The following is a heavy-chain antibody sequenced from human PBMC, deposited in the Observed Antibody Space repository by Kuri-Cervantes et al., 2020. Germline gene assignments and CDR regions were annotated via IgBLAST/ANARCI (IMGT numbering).Heavy chain of an antibody. CDR2: ISDDGSNE. Sequence: GESLKISCAASGFIFNNYAIHWVRQAPGKGLEWVAVISDDGSNEYYADSVKGRFTISRDNSKNTLYLQMNSLRPEDTAVYYCAKRPSSGYLRNDWYFDLWGRGTLVTVSS. V-gene: IGHV3-30-3*02. CDR3: AKRPSSGYLRNDWYFDL. D-gene: IGHD3-22*01. CDR1: GFIFNNYA. J-gene: IGHJ2*01.